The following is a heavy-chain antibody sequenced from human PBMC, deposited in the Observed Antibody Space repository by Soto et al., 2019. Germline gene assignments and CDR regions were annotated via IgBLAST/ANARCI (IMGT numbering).Heavy chain of an antibody. CDR3: AKDRGITIPDY. CDR1: GFSFSSYA. V-gene: IGHV3-23*01. D-gene: IGHD3-3*01. Sequence: GGSLRLSCAASGFSFSSYAMSWVRQAPGKGLEWVSAISDSGGSTYYAEFVKGRFTISRDKSKNTLYLQMNSLRAEDTAVYYCAKDRGITIPDYWGQGTLVTVSS. J-gene: IGHJ4*02. CDR2: ISDSGGST.